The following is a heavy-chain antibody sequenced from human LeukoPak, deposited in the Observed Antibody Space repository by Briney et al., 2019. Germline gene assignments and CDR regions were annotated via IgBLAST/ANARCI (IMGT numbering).Heavy chain of an antibody. J-gene: IGHJ6*01. CDR3: AERGITMIGGV. CDR1: GFTFSSYW. V-gene: IGHV3-74*01. Sequence: PGGSLRLSCAASGFTFSSYWMHWVRQAPGKGLVWVSRINSDGSSTSYADSVKGRFTISRDNAKNSLYLQMNSLRAEDTAVYYCAERGITMIGGVWGKGTTVTISS. D-gene: IGHD3-10*02. CDR2: INSDGSST.